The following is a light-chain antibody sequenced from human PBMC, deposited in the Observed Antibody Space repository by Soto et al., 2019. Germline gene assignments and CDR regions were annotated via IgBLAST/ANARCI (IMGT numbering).Light chain of an antibody. Sequence: EIVMTQSPATLSVSPGERATLSCRASQSVSNELAWYQQKPGQAPRLLIYDASTRATGIPARFSGSGSGTEFTLTINSLQSEDFAVYYCQQYNKWPPKTFGQGTKVDI. CDR1: QSVSNE. V-gene: IGKV3-15*01. CDR3: QQYNKWPPKT. CDR2: DAS. J-gene: IGKJ1*01.